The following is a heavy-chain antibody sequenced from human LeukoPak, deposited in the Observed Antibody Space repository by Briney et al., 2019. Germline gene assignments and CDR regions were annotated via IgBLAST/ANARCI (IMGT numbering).Heavy chain of an antibody. D-gene: IGHD6-13*01. Sequence: NPSETPSLTCTVSGYSISSGYYWGWIRQPPGKGLEWIGSIYHSGSTYYNPSLKSRVTISVDTSKNQFSLKLSSVTAADTAVYYCARIAAAGGPGVDYWGQGTLVTVSS. V-gene: IGHV4-38-2*02. CDR2: IYHSGST. J-gene: IGHJ4*02. CDR3: ARIAAAGGPGVDY. CDR1: GYSISSGYY.